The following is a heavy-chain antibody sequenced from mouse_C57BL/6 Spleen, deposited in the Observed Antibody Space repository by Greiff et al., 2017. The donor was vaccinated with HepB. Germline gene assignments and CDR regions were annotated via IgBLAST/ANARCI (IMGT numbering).Heavy chain of an antibody. CDR1: GYTFTDYE. D-gene: IGHD1-1*02. Sequence: VHLVESGAELVRPGASVTLSCKASGYTFTDYEMHWVKQTPVHGLEWIGAIDPETGGTAYNQKFKGKAILTADKSSSTAYMELRSLTSEDSAVYYCTRGGGSYYWGQGTTLTVSS. CDR2: IDPETGGT. CDR3: TRGGGSYY. V-gene: IGHV1-15*01. J-gene: IGHJ2*01.